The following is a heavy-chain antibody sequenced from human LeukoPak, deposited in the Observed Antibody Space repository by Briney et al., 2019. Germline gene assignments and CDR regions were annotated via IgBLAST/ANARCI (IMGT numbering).Heavy chain of an antibody. J-gene: IGHJ4*02. CDR3: ARGPDSSGYYYFY. CDR1: GGTFSSQA. V-gene: IGHV1-69*06. Sequence: VSCKASGGTFSSQAISWVRQAPGEGLQWMGGIIPIFGTANYAQKFQGRVTITADKSTSTAYMALSSLRSEDTAVYYCARGPDSSGYYYFYWGQGTLVTVSS. D-gene: IGHD3-22*01. CDR2: IIPIFGTA.